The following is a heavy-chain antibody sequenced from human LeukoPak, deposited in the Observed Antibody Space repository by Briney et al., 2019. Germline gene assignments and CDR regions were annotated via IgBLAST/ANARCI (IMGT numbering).Heavy chain of an antibody. Sequence: SGGSLRLSCAASGFTFDDYGMSWVRQAPGKGLKWVSGINWNGGSTGYADSVKGRFTISRDNAKNSLYLQMNSLRAEDTALYYCARDPIFGVVTTFDYWGQGTLVTVSS. V-gene: IGHV3-20*04. D-gene: IGHD3-3*01. CDR1: GFTFDDYG. J-gene: IGHJ4*02. CDR3: ARDPIFGVVTTFDY. CDR2: INWNGGST.